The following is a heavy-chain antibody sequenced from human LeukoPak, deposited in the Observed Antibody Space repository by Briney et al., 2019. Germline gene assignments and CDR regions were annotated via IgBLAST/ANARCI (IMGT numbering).Heavy chain of an antibody. CDR2: ISGSGAYP. D-gene: IGHD4-17*01. Sequence: GGSLRLSCAAPGFTFSSYAMAWVRRAPGKGLEWVSAISGSGAYPYYADSVKGRFAISRDSSKNTLYLQMNSLRAEDTAIYYCAKDIGPDYGDYLDYWGQGTLVTASS. J-gene: IGHJ4*02. V-gene: IGHV3-23*01. CDR3: AKDIGPDYGDYLDY. CDR1: GFTFSSYA.